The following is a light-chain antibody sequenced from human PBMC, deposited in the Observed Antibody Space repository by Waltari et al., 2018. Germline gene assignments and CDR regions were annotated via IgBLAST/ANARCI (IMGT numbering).Light chain of an antibody. V-gene: IGLV2-14*01. J-gene: IGLJ2*01. CDR3: SSYTSSSTVV. CDR1: SRDVGGYNY. Sequence: QSALTQPASVSGSPGQSIPLSCTGPSRDVGGYNYVSWYQQHPGKAKHMIYDVSNRPSGVSNRFSGSKSGNTASLTISGLQAEDEADYYCSSYTSSSTVVFGGGTKLTVL. CDR2: DVS.